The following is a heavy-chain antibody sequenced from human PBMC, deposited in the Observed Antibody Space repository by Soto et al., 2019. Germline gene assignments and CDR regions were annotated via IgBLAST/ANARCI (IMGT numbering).Heavy chain of an antibody. Sequence: QVQLQESGPGLVKPSETLSLTCTVSGGSISSYYWSWIRQPPGKGLEWIGYIYYSGSTNYNPSLKSRVTISVDTSKNQFSLKLSSVTDADTAVYYCARGSAYGSGSYYSYYYGMDVWGQGTTVTVSS. V-gene: IGHV4-59*01. CDR1: GGSISSYY. J-gene: IGHJ6*02. CDR3: ARGSAYGSGSYYSYYYGMDV. D-gene: IGHD3-10*01. CDR2: IYYSGST.